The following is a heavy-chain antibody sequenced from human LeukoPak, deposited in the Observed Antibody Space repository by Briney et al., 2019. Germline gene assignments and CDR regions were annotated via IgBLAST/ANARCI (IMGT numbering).Heavy chain of an antibody. CDR2: INSDGSST. V-gene: IGHV3-74*01. J-gene: IGHJ4*02. CDR3: ARGLYDYVWGSYRVSNDY. Sequence: GSLRLSCAASGFTFSNAWMSWVRQAPGKGLVWVSRINSDGSSTSYADSVKGRFTISRDNAKNTLYLQMNSLRAEDTAVYYCARGLYDYVWGSYRVSNDYWGQGTLVTVSS. CDR1: GFTFSNAW. D-gene: IGHD3-16*02.